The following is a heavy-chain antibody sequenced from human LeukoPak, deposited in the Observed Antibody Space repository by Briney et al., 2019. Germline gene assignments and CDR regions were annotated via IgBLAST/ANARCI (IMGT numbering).Heavy chain of an antibody. Sequence: GGSLRLSCAASGFTFSDYYMSWIRQAPGKGLEWVSCISSSSSYTNYADSVKGRFTISRDNAKNSLYLQMNSLRAEDTAVYYCARVRVAGPFRLFDYWGQGTLVIVSS. V-gene: IGHV3-11*05. J-gene: IGHJ4*02. CDR3: ARVRVAGPFRLFDY. CDR1: GFTFSDYY. D-gene: IGHD6-19*01. CDR2: ISSSSSYT.